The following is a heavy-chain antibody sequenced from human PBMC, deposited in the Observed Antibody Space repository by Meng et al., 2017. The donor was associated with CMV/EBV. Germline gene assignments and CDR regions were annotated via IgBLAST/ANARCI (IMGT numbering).Heavy chain of an antibody. CDR2: IYYSGST. CDR1: GGSVSSGSYY. V-gene: IGHV4-61*01. J-gene: IGHJ4*02. CDR3: ASGKYYYGSGSYYNPYY. Sequence: SETLSLTCTVSGGSVSSGSYYWSWIRQPPGMGLEWIGYIYYSGSTNYNPSLKSRVTISVDTSKNQFSLKLSSVTAADTAVYYCASGKYYYGSGSYYNPYYWGQGTLVTVSS. D-gene: IGHD3-10*01.